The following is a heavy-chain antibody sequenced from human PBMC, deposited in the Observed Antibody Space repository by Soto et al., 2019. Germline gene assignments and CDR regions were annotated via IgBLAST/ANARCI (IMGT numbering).Heavy chain of an antibody. CDR1: GYTFTSYD. D-gene: IGHD6-13*01. CDR3: ARVAQLTYDYYYGMDV. Sequence: QVQLVQSGAEVKKPGASVKVSCKASGYTFTSYDINWVRQATGQGLEWMGWMNPNSGNTGYAQKFQGRVTMTRNTSISTAYMELSSLRSEDTAVYYCARVAQLTYDYYYGMDVWGQGTTVTVSS. J-gene: IGHJ6*02. CDR2: MNPNSGNT. V-gene: IGHV1-8*01.